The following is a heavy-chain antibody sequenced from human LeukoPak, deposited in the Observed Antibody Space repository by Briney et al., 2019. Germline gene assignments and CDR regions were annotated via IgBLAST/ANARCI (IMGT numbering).Heavy chain of an antibody. CDR2: IYFSGST. CDR1: GGSISSSSYY. Sequence: SETLSLTCTVSGGSISSSSYYWGWIRQPPGKGLEWIGSIYFSGSTYYNPSLKSRVTISVDTSENQFSLKLSSVTAADTAVYYCARYVVYGSGKYYFDYWGQGTLVTVSS. D-gene: IGHD3-10*01. J-gene: IGHJ4*02. V-gene: IGHV4-39*01. CDR3: ARYVVYGSGKYYFDY.